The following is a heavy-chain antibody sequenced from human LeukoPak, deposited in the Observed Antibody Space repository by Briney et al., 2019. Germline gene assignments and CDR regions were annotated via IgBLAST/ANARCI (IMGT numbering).Heavy chain of an antibody. D-gene: IGHD3-9*01. CDR3: ARGLTDRDY. J-gene: IGHJ4*02. Sequence: GGSLRLSCAASGFTFSTYWMNWVRQAPGKGLEWVANIKQVGREKYYVDSVKGRFTISRDNAKNSLYLQMNSLKAEDTAVYYCARGLTDRDYWGQGTLVSVSS. CDR2: IKQVGREK. CDR1: GFTFSTYW. V-gene: IGHV3-7*04.